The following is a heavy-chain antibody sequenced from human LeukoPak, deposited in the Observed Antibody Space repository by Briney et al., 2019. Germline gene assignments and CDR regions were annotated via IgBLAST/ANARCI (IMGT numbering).Heavy chain of an antibody. CDR1: GFTVSSNY. V-gene: IGHV3-66*01. CDR2: IYSGGST. J-gene: IGHJ4*02. Sequence: PGGSLRLSCAASGFTVSSNYMSWVRQAPGKGLEWVSVIYSGGSTYYADSVKGRFTISRDNSKTTLYLQMNSLRAEDTAVYYCARAPPGSGTFDYWGQGTLVTVSS. D-gene: IGHD2-15*01. CDR3: ARAPPGSGTFDY.